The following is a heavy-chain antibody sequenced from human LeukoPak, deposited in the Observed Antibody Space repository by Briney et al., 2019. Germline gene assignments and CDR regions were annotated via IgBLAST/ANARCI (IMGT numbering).Heavy chain of an antibody. J-gene: IGHJ5*02. CDR3: ARGPLLRYFGVDP. V-gene: IGHV4-30-2*01. CDR1: GGSISSGGYS. Sequence: PSQTLSLTCAVSGGSISSGGYSWSWIRQPPGKGLEWIGYIYHSGSTHYNPSLKSRVTISVDTSKNQFSLKLSSVTAADTAVYYCARGPLLRYFGVDPWGQGTLVTVSS. CDR2: IYHSGST. D-gene: IGHD3-9*01.